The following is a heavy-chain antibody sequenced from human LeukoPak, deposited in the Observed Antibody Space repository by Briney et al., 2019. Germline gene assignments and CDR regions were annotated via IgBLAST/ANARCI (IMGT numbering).Heavy chain of an antibody. Sequence: GGSLRLSCAASGFTVSSNYMSWVRQAPGKGLEWVSYITSGGTTIYYTDSVRGRFTISRDNAKNSLYLQMNSLRAEDTAMYYCARSAYASGWYLGQGTLVTVSS. CDR3: ARSAYASGWY. J-gene: IGHJ4*02. V-gene: IGHV3-11*01. D-gene: IGHD6-19*01. CDR2: ITSGGTTI. CDR1: GFTVSSNY.